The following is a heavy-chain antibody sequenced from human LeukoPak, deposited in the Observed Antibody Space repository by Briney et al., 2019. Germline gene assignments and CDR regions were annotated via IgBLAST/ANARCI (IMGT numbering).Heavy chain of an antibody. CDR2: IGTAGDT. CDR1: GFTLSSYA. J-gene: IGHJ4*02. D-gene: IGHD1-26*01. CDR3: AGDRATSYFDY. Sequence: GGSLRLSCATSGFTLSSYAMHWVRQATGKGLEWVSAIGTAGDTYYTDSVKGRFTISRDNSKNTLYLQMNSLRAEDTAVYYCAGDRATSYFDYWGQGALVTISS. V-gene: IGHV3-13*01.